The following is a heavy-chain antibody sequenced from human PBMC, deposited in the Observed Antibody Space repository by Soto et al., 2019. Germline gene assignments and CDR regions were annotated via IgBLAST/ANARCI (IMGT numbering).Heavy chain of an antibody. J-gene: IGHJ4*02. D-gene: IGHD4-17*01. V-gene: IGHV4-39*01. CDR2: IYYSGST. Sequence: PSETLSLTCTVSGGSISSSSYYWGWIRQPPGKGLEWIGSIYYSGSTYYNPSLKSRVTISVDTSKNQFSLKLSSVTAADTAVYYCARQRSVRGFGYWGQGTLVTVS. CDR1: GGSISSSSYY. CDR3: ARQRSVRGFGY.